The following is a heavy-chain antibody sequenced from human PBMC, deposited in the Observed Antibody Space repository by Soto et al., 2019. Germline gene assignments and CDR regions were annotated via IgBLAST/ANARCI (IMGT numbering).Heavy chain of an antibody. D-gene: IGHD2-15*01. J-gene: IGHJ4*02. V-gene: IGHV4-30-2*01. CDR1: GGSISSGGYS. CDR3: ARLGYCSGGSCQKDY. Sequence: SETLSLTCAVSGGSISSGGYSWSWIRQPPGKGLEWIGYIYHSGSTYYNPSLKSRVTISVDRSKNQFSLKLSSVTAADTAVYYCARLGYCSGGSCQKDYWGQGTLVTVSS. CDR2: IYHSGST.